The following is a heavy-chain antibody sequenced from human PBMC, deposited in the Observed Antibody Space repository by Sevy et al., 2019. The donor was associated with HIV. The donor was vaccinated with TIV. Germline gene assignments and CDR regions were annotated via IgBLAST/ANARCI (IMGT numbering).Heavy chain of an antibody. Sequence: GGSLRLSCAASGFTFDDYAMHWVRQAPGKGLEWVSGISWNSGSIGYAYSVKGRFTISRDNAKNSLYLQMNSLRAEDTALYYCAKDLPDYDILTGYPGAFDYWGQGTLVTVSS. CDR1: GFTFDDYA. J-gene: IGHJ4*02. D-gene: IGHD3-9*01. CDR2: ISWNSGSI. V-gene: IGHV3-9*01. CDR3: AKDLPDYDILTGYPGAFDY.